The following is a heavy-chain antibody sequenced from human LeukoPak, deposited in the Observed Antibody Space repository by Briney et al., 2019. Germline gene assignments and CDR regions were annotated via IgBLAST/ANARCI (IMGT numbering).Heavy chain of an antibody. J-gene: IGHJ3*02. D-gene: IGHD4-17*01. Sequence: SGVSLRLSCAASGFTFSSYAMSWVGQATGKGLVSVSCISSGGISTNYADSVKGRFTISRDNSKNTLYLQMNSLRAEDTAVYYCAEYGDAFDIWGQGTMVTVSS. CDR1: GFTFSSYA. CDR3: AEYGDAFDI. CDR2: ISSGGIST. V-gene: IGHV3-23*01.